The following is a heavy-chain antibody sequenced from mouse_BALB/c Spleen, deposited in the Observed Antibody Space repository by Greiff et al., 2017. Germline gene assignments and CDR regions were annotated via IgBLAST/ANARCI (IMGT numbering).Heavy chain of an antibody. D-gene: IGHD1-1*01. V-gene: IGHV2-9*02. CDR1: GFSLTSYG. J-gene: IGHJ1*01. Sequence: VKLVESGPGLVAPSQSLSITCTVSGFSLTSYGVHWVRQPPGKGLEWLGVIWAGGSTNYNSALMSRLSISKDNSKSQVFLKMNSLQTDDTAMYYCAREGIYYGSSYWYFDVWGAGTTVTVSS. CDR3: AREGIYYGSSYWYFDV. CDR2: IWAGGST.